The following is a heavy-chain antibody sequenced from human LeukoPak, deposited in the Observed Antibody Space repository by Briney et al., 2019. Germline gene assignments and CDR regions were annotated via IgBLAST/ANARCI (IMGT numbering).Heavy chain of an antibody. CDR1: GFTFSSYG. Sequence: GGSLRLSCAASGFTFSSYGMHWVRQAPGKGLEWVAFIRYDGSNKYYADSVKGRFTISRDNSKNTLYLQMNSLRAEDTAVYYCAKEQHYYDSSGYYDYWGQGTLVTVSS. V-gene: IGHV3-30*02. CDR3: AKEQHYYDSSGYYDY. D-gene: IGHD3-22*01. J-gene: IGHJ4*02. CDR2: IRYDGSNK.